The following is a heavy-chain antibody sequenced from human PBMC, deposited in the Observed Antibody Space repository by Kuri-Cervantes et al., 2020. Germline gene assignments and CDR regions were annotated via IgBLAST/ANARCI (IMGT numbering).Heavy chain of an antibody. Sequence: SCTVSGGPISSSSYSWSWIRQPPGKGLEWIGYIYHSGSTYYNPSLKSRVTISVDRSKNQFSLKLSSVTAADTAVYYCARFSGIGYCSSTSCSWFDPWGQGTLVTVSS. V-gene: IGHV4-30-2*01. D-gene: IGHD2-2*01. CDR1: GGPISSSSYS. J-gene: IGHJ5*02. CDR2: IYHSGST. CDR3: ARFSGIGYCSSTSCSWFDP.